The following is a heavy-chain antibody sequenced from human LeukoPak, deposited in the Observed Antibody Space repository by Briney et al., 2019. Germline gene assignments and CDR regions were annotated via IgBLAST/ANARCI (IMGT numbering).Heavy chain of an antibody. CDR1: GLTFSSHW. J-gene: IGHJ4*02. D-gene: IGHD1-14*01. Sequence: GGSLRLSCAASGLTFSSHWMHWVRQAPGKGLVWVSRITNDGSSTTYADSVKGRFTISRDNAKNMLYLQVNSLRAEDTAVYYCATQQRGNPAYWGQGTLVTVSS. CDR2: ITNDGSST. CDR3: ATQQRGNPAY. V-gene: IGHV3-74*01.